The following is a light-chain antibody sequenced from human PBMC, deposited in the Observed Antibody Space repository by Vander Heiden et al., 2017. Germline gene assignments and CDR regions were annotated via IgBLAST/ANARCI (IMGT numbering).Light chain of an antibody. CDR2: EDS. J-gene: IGLJ3*02. CDR3: QVWDSSSDWV. CDR1: NIGSKS. V-gene: IGLV3-21*02. Sequence: VAPGQTARITCGGNNIGSKSVHWYQQKPGQAPVLVVYEDSARPSGIPERFSGSNSGNTATLTISRVEAGDEADYYCQVWDSSSDWVFGGGTKLTVL.